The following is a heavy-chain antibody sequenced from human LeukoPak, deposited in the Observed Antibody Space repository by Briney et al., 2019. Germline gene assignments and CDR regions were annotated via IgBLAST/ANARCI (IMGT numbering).Heavy chain of an antibody. Sequence: SQTLSLTCNVSGVSFSDGRYYWTWIRHHPTRGLEWLGYKYYSGSAKYNPSLKSRLTISIDTAKNQFSLQLSSVTAADTATYYCATPYCSSLSCLDVFNMWGQGTRVTVSS. V-gene: IGHV4-31*03. D-gene: IGHD2-2*01. CDR2: KYYSGSA. CDR1: GVSFSDGRYY. J-gene: IGHJ3*02. CDR3: ATPYCSSLSCLDVFNM.